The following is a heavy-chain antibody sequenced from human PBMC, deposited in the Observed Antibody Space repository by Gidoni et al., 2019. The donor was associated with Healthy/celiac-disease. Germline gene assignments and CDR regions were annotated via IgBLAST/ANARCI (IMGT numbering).Heavy chain of an antibody. Sequence: QVQLQESGPGLVKSSETLSLTCTVSGGSISSYYWSWIRQPPGKGLEWIGYIYYSWSTNYNPSLKSRVTISVDTSKNQFSLKLSSVTAADTAVYYCASEGYCTNGVCYTGGDYWGQGTLVTVSS. V-gene: IGHV4-59*01. CDR3: ASEGYCTNGVCYTGGDY. J-gene: IGHJ4*02. D-gene: IGHD2-8*01. CDR2: IYYSWST. CDR1: GGSISSYY.